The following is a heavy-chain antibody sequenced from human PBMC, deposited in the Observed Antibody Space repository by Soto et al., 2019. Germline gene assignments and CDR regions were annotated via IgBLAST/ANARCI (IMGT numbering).Heavy chain of an antibody. Sequence: ASVKVSCKASGYTFTSYYMHWVRQAPGQGLEWMGIINPSGGSTSYAQKFQGRVTMTRDTSTSTVYMELSSLRSEDTAVYYCASSGDCSSTSCYMGDYYYYYMDVWGKGTTVTVSS. CDR1: GYTFTSYY. V-gene: IGHV1-46*01. CDR3: ASSGDCSSTSCYMGDYYYYYMDV. J-gene: IGHJ6*03. D-gene: IGHD2-2*02. CDR2: INPSGGST.